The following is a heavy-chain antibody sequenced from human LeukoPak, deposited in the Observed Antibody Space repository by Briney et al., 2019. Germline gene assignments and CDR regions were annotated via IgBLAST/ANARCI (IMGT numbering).Heavy chain of an antibody. CDR2: IYHNGNT. Sequence: SETLSLTCAVSGGSISTSNWWSWVRQAPGKGLEWIGEIYHNGNTNYNPSLKSRVTISVDTSKNQFSLKLSSVTAADTAVYYCARYAIYDSSGYYTRWFDPWGQGTLVTVS. V-gene: IGHV4-4*02. CDR1: GGSISTSNW. D-gene: IGHD3-22*01. CDR3: ARYAIYDSSGYYTRWFDP. J-gene: IGHJ5*02.